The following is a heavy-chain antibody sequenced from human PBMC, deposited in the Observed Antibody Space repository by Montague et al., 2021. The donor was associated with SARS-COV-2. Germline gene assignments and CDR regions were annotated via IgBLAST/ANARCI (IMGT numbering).Heavy chain of an antibody. V-gene: IGHV3-23*01. CDR1: GFTFNTYA. CDR3: AKSLDTSGYSFKRGADY. J-gene: IGHJ4*02. Sequence: SLRLSCAASGFTFNTYAMTWVRQAPGKGLGWVSAIGGSGAGTYYADSVKGRFTIPRNNSKNTLFLQMNSLRAEDTALYYCAKSLDTSGYSFKRGADYWGQGTLVTVSS. D-gene: IGHD5-12*01. CDR2: IGGSGAGT.